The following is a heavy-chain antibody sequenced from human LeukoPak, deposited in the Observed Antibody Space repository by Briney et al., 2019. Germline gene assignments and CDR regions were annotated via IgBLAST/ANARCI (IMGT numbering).Heavy chain of an antibody. V-gene: IGHV4-34*01. CDR2: INHSGST. J-gene: IGHJ6*03. Sequence: PSETLSLTCAVYGGSFSGYYRSWIRQPPGRGLEWIGEINHSGSTNYNPSLKSRVTISVDTSKNQFSLKLSSVTAADTAVYYCARDVPSYYYYMDVWGKGTTVTVSS. CDR1: GGSFSGYY. D-gene: IGHD2-2*01. CDR3: ARDVPSYYYYMDV.